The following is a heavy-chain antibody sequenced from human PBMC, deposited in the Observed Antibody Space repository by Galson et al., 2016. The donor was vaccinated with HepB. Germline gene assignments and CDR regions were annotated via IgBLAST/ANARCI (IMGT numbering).Heavy chain of an antibody. Sequence: QSGAEVKKPGESLKISCQAFGYDFPSYWLGWVRQMPGKGLEWMGIIDPRDSDTKYSPSFQGQVTMSVDKSTNTAYLQWTSLKASDTAIYFCARTTPLDAFHIWGQGTMVTVS. J-gene: IGHJ3*02. CDR1: GYDFPSYW. CDR3: ARTTPLDAFHI. CDR2: IDPRDSDT. V-gene: IGHV5-51*01. D-gene: IGHD1-1*01.